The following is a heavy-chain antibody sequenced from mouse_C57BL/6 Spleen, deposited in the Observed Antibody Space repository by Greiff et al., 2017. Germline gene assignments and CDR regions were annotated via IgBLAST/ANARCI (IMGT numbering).Heavy chain of an antibody. J-gene: IGHJ3*01. CDR3: ARDYYGSSWFAY. CDR2: IDPSDSET. D-gene: IGHD1-1*01. Sequence: QVQLQQPGAELVRPGSSVKLSCKASGYTFTSYWMHWVKQRPIQGLEWIGNIDPSDSETHYNQKFKDKATLTVDKSSSTAYMQLSSLTSEDSAVYYWARDYYGSSWFAYWGQGTLVTVSA. CDR1: GYTFTSYW. V-gene: IGHV1-52*01.